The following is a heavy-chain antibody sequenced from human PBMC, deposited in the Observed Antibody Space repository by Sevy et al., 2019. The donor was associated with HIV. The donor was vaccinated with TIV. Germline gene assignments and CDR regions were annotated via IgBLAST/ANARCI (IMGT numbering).Heavy chain of an antibody. D-gene: IGHD2-8*02. CDR2: IRSRANSYAT. J-gene: IGHJ4*02. V-gene: IGHV3-73*01. CDR1: GSTFSGSA. Sequence: GGSLRLSCAASGSTFSGSALHWVRQASGKGLEWVGRIRSRANSYATIYAASVEGRFTISRDDSKNTANLEMNSLKTEDTAVYYCTGTTGTDPPGDYWGQGTLVTVSS. CDR3: TGTTGTDPPGDY.